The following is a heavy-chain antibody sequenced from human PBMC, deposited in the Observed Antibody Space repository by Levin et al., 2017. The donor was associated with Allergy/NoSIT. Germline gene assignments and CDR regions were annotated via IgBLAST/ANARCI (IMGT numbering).Heavy chain of an antibody. D-gene: IGHD2-15*01. J-gene: IGHJ4*02. CDR3: ATEGGWWPPWYIES. V-gene: IGHV3-48*02. CDR2: ISTSTTTK. Sequence: GGSLRLSCAASGFAFSRYSLNWVRQAPGKGLEWLSYISTSTTTKYYADSVRGRFTISRDNSKNTLYLQMNSLRDEDTAMYYCATEGGWWPPWYIESWGQGTLVPVSS. CDR1: GFAFSRYS.